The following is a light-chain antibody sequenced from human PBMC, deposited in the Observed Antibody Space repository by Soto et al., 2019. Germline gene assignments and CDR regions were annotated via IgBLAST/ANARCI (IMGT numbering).Light chain of an antibody. V-gene: IGKV3-20*01. Sequence: EIVLTQSPGTLSLSPGERATLSCRASQSVSSSYLAWYQQKPVQAPRLLIYATSSRATGIPDRFSGSGSGTEFTLTISSLQPDDFATYYCQQYNSYSITFGQGTRLEIK. CDR3: QQYNSYSIT. J-gene: IGKJ5*01. CDR1: QSVSSSY. CDR2: ATS.